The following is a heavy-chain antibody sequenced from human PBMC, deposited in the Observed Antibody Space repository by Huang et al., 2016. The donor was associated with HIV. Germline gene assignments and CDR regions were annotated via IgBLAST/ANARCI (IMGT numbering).Heavy chain of an antibody. Sequence: QVQLVESGGGVVQPGGSLRLSCAASGFTFSSYGMHWVRQGPGKGLEWVAFISYDGSNKYHADSGRGRFTISRDNSKNTLYLQMNSLRAEDTAVYYCAKGSMANAFDIWGQGTMVTVSS. CDR2: ISYDGSNK. J-gene: IGHJ3*02. D-gene: IGHD3-10*01. V-gene: IGHV3-30*02. CDR1: GFTFSSYG. CDR3: AKGSMANAFDI.